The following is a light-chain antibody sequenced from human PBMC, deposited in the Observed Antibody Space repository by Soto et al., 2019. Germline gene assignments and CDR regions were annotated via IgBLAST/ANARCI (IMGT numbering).Light chain of an antibody. J-gene: IGKJ5*01. CDR3: MQALQSPIT. CDR1: QSLLYSNGYNY. V-gene: IGKV2-28*01. Sequence: DIVMTQSPLSLPVTPGEPSSISCRSTQSLLYSNGYNYLDWYLQKPGQSPQLLISLVSNRDSGVPDRFSGSGSGTDFTLKISRVEGEDVGVYYCMQALQSPITFGQGTRLEIK. CDR2: LVS.